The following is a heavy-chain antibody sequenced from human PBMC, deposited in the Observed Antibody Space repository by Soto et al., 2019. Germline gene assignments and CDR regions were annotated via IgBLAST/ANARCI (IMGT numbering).Heavy chain of an antibody. CDR1: GYTFSNYG. Sequence: ASVKVSCKTSGYTFSNYGITWVRQAPGQPLELVGWNCLYSARPNYAQKFQGRVSMTTDTSTTTAYMELRSLRSDDTAVYYCARVVPGAEAWFGPWGQGTLVTVSS. D-gene: IGHD2-2*01. V-gene: IGHV1-18*01. CDR2: NCLYSARP. J-gene: IGHJ5*02. CDR3: ARVVPGAEAWFGP.